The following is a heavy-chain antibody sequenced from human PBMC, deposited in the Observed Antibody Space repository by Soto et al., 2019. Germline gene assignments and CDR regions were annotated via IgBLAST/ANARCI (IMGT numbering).Heavy chain of an antibody. Sequence: QVQLQESGPGLVKPSETLSLTCTVSGGSISSYYWSWIRQPPGKGLEWIGYIYYSGSTNYNPSLKSRGTISVDTSKNQFSLKLSSVTAADTAVYYCARDHSSSWYPWFDPWGQGTLVTVSS. J-gene: IGHJ5*02. CDR2: IYYSGST. V-gene: IGHV4-59*01. D-gene: IGHD6-13*01. CDR3: ARDHSSSWYPWFDP. CDR1: GGSISSYY.